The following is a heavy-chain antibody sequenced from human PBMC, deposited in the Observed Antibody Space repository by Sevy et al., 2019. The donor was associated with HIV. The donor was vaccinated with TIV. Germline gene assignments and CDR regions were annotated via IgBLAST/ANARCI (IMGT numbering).Heavy chain of an antibody. D-gene: IGHD5-18*01. CDR3: ARGYSNLRGYSYGTYYFDY. CDR2: IKQDGSEK. CDR1: GFTFSSYW. Sequence: GESLKIPCAASGFTFSSYWMSWVRQAPGKGLEWVANIKQDGSEKYYVDYVKGRFTISRDNAKNSLYLQMNSLRAEDTAVYYCARGYSNLRGYSYGTYYFDYWGQGTLVTVSS. J-gene: IGHJ4*02. V-gene: IGHV3-7*04.